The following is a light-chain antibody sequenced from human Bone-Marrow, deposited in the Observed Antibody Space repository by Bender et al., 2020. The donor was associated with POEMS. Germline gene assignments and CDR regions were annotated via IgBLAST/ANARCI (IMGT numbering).Light chain of an antibody. Sequence: QSALTQPRSLSGSPGQSVTISCTGTTSDVGGYDFVSWYRQHPGEAPKLMIWDVTKRPSGVPDRFSGSKSDNTASLTISRLQAEDEAEYYCCSYAGRNTVLFGGGTRLTVL. CDR3: CSYAGRNTVL. CDR1: TSDVGGYDF. V-gene: IGLV2-11*01. J-gene: IGLJ3*02. CDR2: DVT.